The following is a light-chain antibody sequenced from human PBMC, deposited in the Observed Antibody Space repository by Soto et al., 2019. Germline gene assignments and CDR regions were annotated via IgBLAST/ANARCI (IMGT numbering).Light chain of an antibody. Sequence: EIVLTQSPATLSLSPGQRATLSCRASQSVGNYLAWYQQKPGQAPRLLIYDVATRATGIPARFSGSGSGTDFALTISNLGPEECALYFCQQRSRGPPMFTFGPG. CDR2: DVA. V-gene: IGKV3-11*01. CDR1: QSVGNY. J-gene: IGKJ3*01. CDR3: QQRSRGPPMFT.